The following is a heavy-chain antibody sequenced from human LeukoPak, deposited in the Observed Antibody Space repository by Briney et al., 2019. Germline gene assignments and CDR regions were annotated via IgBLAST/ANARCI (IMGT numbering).Heavy chain of an antibody. Sequence: SVKVSCKASGGTFSSYAISWVRQAPGQGLEWMGRIIPILGIANYAQKFQGRVTITADKSTSTAYMELSSLRSEDTAVYYCARTRMGYCSSTSCYDRNYYGMDVWGQGTTVTVSS. J-gene: IGHJ6*02. CDR1: GGTFSSYA. V-gene: IGHV1-69*04. D-gene: IGHD2-2*01. CDR3: ARTRMGYCSSTSCYDRNYYGMDV. CDR2: IIPILGIA.